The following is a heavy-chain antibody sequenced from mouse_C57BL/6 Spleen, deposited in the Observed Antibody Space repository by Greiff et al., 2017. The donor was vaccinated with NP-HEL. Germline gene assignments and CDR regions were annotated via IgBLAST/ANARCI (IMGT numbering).Heavy chain of an antibody. CDR2: IDPSDSYT. CDR3: ARSPSTVANYYAMDY. V-gene: IGHV1-69*01. CDR1: GYTFTSYW. Sequence: VQLQQPGAELVMPGASVKLSCKASGYTFTSYWMHWVKQRPGQGLEWIGEIDPSDSYTNYNQKFKGKSTLTVDKSSSTAYMQLSSLTSEDSAVYYCARSPSTVANYYAMDYWGQGTSVTVSS. D-gene: IGHD1-1*01. J-gene: IGHJ4*01.